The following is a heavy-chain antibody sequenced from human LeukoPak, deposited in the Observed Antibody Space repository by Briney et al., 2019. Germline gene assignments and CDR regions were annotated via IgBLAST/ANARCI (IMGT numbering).Heavy chain of an antibody. CDR2: VNTDGSST. V-gene: IGHV3-74*01. J-gene: IGHJ4*02. Sequence: AGGSLRLSCAASGFTFSSYWMHWVRQAPGKGLVWVSRVNTDGSSTSYADSVKGRFTISRDNAKNTLYLQMNSLRAEDTAMYFCARDLTVYGTGPHFGDWGQGTLVTVSS. D-gene: IGHD2/OR15-2a*01. CDR3: ARDLTVYGTGPHFGD. CDR1: GFTFSSYW.